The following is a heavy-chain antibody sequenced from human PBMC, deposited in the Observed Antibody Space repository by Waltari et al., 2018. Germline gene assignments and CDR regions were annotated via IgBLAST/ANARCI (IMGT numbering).Heavy chain of an antibody. CDR1: GGSIDSGSSY. Sequence: QLQLQASGPRLVKPSETLSLTCTVSGGSIDSGSSYWGWIRQAPGQGLEWIGNIYHSGRTYYNPSLNSRVNMSVETSNNQFSLLLNSVTAADTALYYCARRADYGFDFDSCCQGTLVAVSS. V-gene: IGHV4-39*01. CDR3: ARRADYGFDFDS. CDR2: IYHSGRT. D-gene: IGHD4-17*01. J-gene: IGHJ4*02.